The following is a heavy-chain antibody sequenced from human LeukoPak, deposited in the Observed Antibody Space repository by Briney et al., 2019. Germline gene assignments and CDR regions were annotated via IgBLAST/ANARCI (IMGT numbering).Heavy chain of an antibody. V-gene: IGHV4-59*01. CDR3: ARVGHYGWDNNWFDP. CDR1: GGSISSYY. D-gene: IGHD3-10*01. CDR2: IYYSGST. Sequence: PSETLSLTCTVSGGSISSYYWSWIRQPPGKGLEWTGYIYYSGSTNYNPSLKSRVTVSVDTSKNQFSLKLSSVTAADTAVYYCARVGHYGWDNNWFDPWGQGTLVTVSS. J-gene: IGHJ5*02.